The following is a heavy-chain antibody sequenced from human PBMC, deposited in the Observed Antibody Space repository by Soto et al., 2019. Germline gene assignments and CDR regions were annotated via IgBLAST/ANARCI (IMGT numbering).Heavy chain of an antibody. V-gene: IGHV1-3*05. CDR3: ARDGYYYYGMDV. J-gene: IGHJ6*02. CDR1: GYTFTSYA. Sequence: QVQLVQSGAEEKKPGASVKASCKASGYTFTSYAMHWVRQAPGQRLEWMGWINAGNGNTKYSQKFQGRVTITRDTSASTAYMELSSLRSEDTAVYYCARDGYYYYGMDVWGQGTTVTVSS. CDR2: INAGNGNT.